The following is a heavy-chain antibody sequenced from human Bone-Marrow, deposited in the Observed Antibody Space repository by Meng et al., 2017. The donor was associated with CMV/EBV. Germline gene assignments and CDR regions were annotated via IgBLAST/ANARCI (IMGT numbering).Heavy chain of an antibody. CDR3: ARDVYYDFWSGYYTGIGYYGMDV. Sequence: SETLSLTCTVSGGSVSSGSYYWSWIRQPPGKGLEWIGYIYYRGSTNYNPSLKSRVTISVDTSKNQFSLKLSSVTAADTAVCYCARDVYYDFWSGYYTGIGYYGMDVWGQGTTVTVSS. D-gene: IGHD3-3*01. CDR1: GGSVSSGSYY. J-gene: IGHJ6*02. V-gene: IGHV4-61*01. CDR2: IYYRGST.